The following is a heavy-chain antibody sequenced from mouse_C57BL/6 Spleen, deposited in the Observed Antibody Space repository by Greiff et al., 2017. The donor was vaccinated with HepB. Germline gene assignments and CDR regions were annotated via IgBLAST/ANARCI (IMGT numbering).Heavy chain of an antibody. CDR3: ARETTVVVNYFDY. D-gene: IGHD1-1*01. CDR2: IYPGDGDT. Sequence: QVQLQQSGPELVKPGASVKISCKASGYAFSSSWMNWVKQRPGKGLEWIGRIYPGDGDTNYNGKFKGKATLTADKSSSTAYMQLSSLTSEDSAVYFCARETTVVVNYFDYWGQGTTLTVSS. V-gene: IGHV1-82*01. CDR1: GYAFSSSW. J-gene: IGHJ2*01.